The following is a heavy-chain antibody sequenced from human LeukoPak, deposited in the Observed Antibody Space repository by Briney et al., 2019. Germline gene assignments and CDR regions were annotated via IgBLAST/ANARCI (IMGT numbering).Heavy chain of an antibody. CDR1: GYTLTGYY. D-gene: IGHD1-26*01. V-gene: IGHV1-2*02. Sequence: SSVKVSCKASGYTLTGYYMHWVRQAPGQGLEWMGWINPNSGGTNYAQKFQGRVTMTRDTSISTAYMELSRLRSDDTAVYYCARDLKLAIVGATSYAFDIWGQGTMVTVSS. CDR2: INPNSGGT. CDR3: ARDLKLAIVGATSYAFDI. J-gene: IGHJ3*02.